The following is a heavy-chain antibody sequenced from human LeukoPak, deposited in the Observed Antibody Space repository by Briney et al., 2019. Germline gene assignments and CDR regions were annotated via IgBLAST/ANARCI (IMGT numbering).Heavy chain of an antibody. V-gene: IGHV6-1*01. CDR1: GDSVSRNDAG. Sequence: SQTLSLTCAISGDSVSRNDAGWNWIRQSPWRGLEWLGRIYYRSQWYGDDAPSVKGRITINPDTAKNQFSLQLNSVTPEDTALYYCAREGLGYCSSTSCFAFDYWGQGTLVTVSS. J-gene: IGHJ4*02. CDR3: AREGLGYCSSTSCFAFDY. D-gene: IGHD2-2*03. CDR2: IYYRSQWYG.